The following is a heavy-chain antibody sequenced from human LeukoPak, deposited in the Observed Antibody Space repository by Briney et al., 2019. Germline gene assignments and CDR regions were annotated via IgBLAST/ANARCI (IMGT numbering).Heavy chain of an antibody. CDR3: ARFGIGGYPRFDY. CDR1: GYTFTSYY. J-gene: IGHJ4*02. D-gene: IGHD1-26*01. CDR2: INPSGGST. Sequence: ASVKVSCKASGYTFTSYYMHWVRQAHGQGLEWMGIINPSGGSTSYAQKFQGRVTMTRDMSTSTVYMELSSLRSEDTAVYYCARFGIGGYPRFDYWGQGTLVTVSS. V-gene: IGHV1-46*01.